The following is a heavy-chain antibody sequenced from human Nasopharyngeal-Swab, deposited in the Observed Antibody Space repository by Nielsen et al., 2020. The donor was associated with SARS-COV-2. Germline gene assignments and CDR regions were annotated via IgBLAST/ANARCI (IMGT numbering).Heavy chain of an antibody. Sequence: ASVKVSCKASGYTFSRYYMHWVRQAPGQGLEWMGIINPSGDGTTYAQNFQGRVTMTTDTSTSTAYMELRSLRSDDTAVYYCARVVVAATGAGGFDYWGQGTLVTVSS. CDR1: GYTFSRYY. D-gene: IGHD2-15*01. CDR2: INPSGDGT. V-gene: IGHV1-46*01. J-gene: IGHJ4*02. CDR3: ARVVVAATGAGGFDY.